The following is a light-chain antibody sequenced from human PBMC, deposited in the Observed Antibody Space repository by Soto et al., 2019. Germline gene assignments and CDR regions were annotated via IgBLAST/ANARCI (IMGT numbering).Light chain of an antibody. Sequence: EIVLTQSPGALSLAPGERVTLSCRASQSVNSNYLSWYQLKPVQAPRLVIYDASRRATGVPDRFSGSGSGTDFTLTISGLEPEDFAVYYCQHYDSSLSLTFGGGTKVDIK. CDR2: DAS. CDR1: QSVNSNY. CDR3: QHYDSSLSLT. V-gene: IGKV3-20*01. J-gene: IGKJ4*01.